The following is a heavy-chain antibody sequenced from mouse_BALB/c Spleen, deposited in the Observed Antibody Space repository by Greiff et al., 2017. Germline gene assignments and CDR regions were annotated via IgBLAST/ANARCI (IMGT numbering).Heavy chain of an antibody. J-gene: IGHJ3*01. CDR2: ISYSGST. CDR1: GDSITSGY. CDR3: ARGDSAWFAY. V-gene: IGHV3-8*02. Sequence: VQLKESGPSLVKPSQTLSLTCSVTGDSITSGYWNWIRKFPGNKLEYMGYISYSGSTYYNPSLKSRISITRDTSKTQYYLQLNSVTTEDTATYDCARGDSAWFAYWGQGTLVTVSA.